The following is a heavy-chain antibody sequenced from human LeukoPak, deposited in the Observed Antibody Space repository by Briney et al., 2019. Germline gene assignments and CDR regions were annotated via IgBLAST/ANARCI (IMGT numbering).Heavy chain of an antibody. Sequence: KPSETLSLTCTVSGGSISTSNYYWGWIRQPPGKGLEWIGNIFYSGSTYYSPSLRSRVTISLDTSRNQFSLKLSSVTAADTAVYYCARVSVGANWIDYWGQGTQVTVSS. CDR1: GGSISTSNYY. CDR2: IFYSGST. V-gene: IGHV4-39*07. D-gene: IGHD1-26*01. J-gene: IGHJ4*02. CDR3: ARVSVGANWIDY.